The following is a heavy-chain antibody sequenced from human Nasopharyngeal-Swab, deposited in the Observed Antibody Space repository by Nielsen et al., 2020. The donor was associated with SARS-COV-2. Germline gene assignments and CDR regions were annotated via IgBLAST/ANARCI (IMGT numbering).Heavy chain of an antibody. CDR3: AKDNIAVAGLPDY. J-gene: IGHJ4*02. CDR2: IGWNSGSI. CDR1: GFTFDDYA. V-gene: IGHV3-9*01. D-gene: IGHD6-19*01. Sequence: SLKISCAASGFTFDDYAMHWVRQPPGKGLEWVSGIGWNSGSIGYADSVKGRFTISRDNAKNSLYLQMNSLRAEDTALYYCAKDNIAVAGLPDYWGQGTLVTVSS.